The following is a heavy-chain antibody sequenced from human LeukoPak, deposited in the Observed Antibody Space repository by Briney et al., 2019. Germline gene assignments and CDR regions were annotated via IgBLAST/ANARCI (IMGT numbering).Heavy chain of an antibody. D-gene: IGHD6-19*01. CDR3: AKDDHGGSGWRDYYDY. Sequence: PGGSLRLSCAASGFTFSTYAMSWVRQAPGKGLEGVSAISGSGGSTYYADSVKGRFTISRDNSRNTLSLQMNSLRAEDTAVYYCAKDDHGGSGWRDYYDYWGQGTLVTVSS. CDR2: ISGSGGST. CDR1: GFTFSTYA. V-gene: IGHV3-23*01. J-gene: IGHJ4*02.